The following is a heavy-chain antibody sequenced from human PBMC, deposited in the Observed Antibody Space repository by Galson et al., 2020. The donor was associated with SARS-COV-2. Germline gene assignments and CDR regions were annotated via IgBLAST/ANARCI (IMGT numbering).Heavy chain of an antibody. J-gene: IGHJ3*02. CDR3: ARNDYADYEDAYDI. Sequence: ASETLSLTCTVSGGSISNYNYYWAWIRQPPGKGLEWIGTIYHSGNTYYNPSLESRLIISIDTSKNQFSLRLSPVTAADAAVYYCARNDYADYEDAYDIWGQGTMVTVSS. CDR2: IYHSGNT. CDR1: GGSISNYNYY. D-gene: IGHD4-17*01. V-gene: IGHV4-39*07.